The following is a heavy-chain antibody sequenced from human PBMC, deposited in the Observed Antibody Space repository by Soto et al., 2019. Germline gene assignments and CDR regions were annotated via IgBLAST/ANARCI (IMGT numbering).Heavy chain of an antibody. D-gene: IGHD3-10*01. CDR2: IYSSGST. CDR1: GGSISSSNW. CDR3: AQYGSGDLYKEEYFYP. V-gene: IGHV4-4*02. J-gene: IGHJ1*01. Sequence: PSETLSLTCAVSGGSISSSNWWSWVRQPPGKGLEWIGEIYSSGSTNYNPSLKRRVSMSIDKSKNQFSLSLSSVTAADTAVYYCAQYGSGDLYKEEYFYPWGQGTLVTVSS.